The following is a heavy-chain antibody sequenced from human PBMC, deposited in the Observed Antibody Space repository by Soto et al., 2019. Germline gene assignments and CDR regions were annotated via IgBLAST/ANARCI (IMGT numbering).Heavy chain of an antibody. CDR2: IIPIFGTA. CDR3: ARDRSEVVPAAMFDY. J-gene: IGHJ4*02. Sequence: QVQLVQSGAEVKKPGSSVKVSCKASGGTFSSYAISWVRQAPGQGLERMGGIIPIFGTANYAQKFQGRVTITADDSTSTAYMELSSLRSEDTAVYYCARDRSEVVPAAMFDYWGQGTLVTVSS. CDR1: GGTFSSYA. D-gene: IGHD2-2*01. V-gene: IGHV1-69*01.